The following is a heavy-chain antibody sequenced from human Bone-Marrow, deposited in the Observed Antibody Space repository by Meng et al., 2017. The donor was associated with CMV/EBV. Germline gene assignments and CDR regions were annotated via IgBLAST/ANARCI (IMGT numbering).Heavy chain of an antibody. D-gene: IGHD2-2*02. CDR3: ARDSRYCSSTSCYILSGMDV. V-gene: IGHV1-46*01. J-gene: IGHJ6*02. CDR1: GYTFTSYY. CDR2: INPSGGST. Sequence: ASVKVSCKASGYTFTSYYMHWVRQAPGQGLEWMGIINPSGGSTSYAQKFQGRVTMTRDTSISTAYMELSRLRSDDTAVYYCARDSRYCSSTSCYILSGMDVWGQGTTVTVSS.